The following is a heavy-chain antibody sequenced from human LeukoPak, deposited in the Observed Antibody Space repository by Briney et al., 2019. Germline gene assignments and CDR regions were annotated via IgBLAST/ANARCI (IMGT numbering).Heavy chain of an antibody. CDR2: ISGSGDST. J-gene: IGHJ4*02. Sequence: PGGSLRLSCAASGFPLTSYAMSWVRQAPGKGLEWVSTISGSGDSTYYADSVKGRFTISRDNSKNTLYLQMNSLRAEDTAVYYCAKGGRRIVATIRDDYWGQGTLVTVSS. V-gene: IGHV3-23*01. D-gene: IGHD5-12*01. CDR1: GFPLTSYA. CDR3: AKGGRRIVATIRDDY.